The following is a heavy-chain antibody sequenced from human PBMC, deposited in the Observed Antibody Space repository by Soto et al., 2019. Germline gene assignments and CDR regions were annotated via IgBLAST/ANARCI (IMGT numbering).Heavy chain of an antibody. CDR2: IRSKTSSETR. V-gene: IGHV3-15*01. D-gene: IGHD5-12*01. CDR1: GSPFTTAW. CDR3: TTDGFSGIVGI. Sequence: GSLRLSCVASGSPFTTAWMTWVRQAPGKGLEWVGRIRSKTSSETREYAAPVKGRFTISRDDSKNMLYLEMNSLKIEDTGVYYCTTDGFSGIVGIWGQGTMVTV. J-gene: IGHJ3*02.